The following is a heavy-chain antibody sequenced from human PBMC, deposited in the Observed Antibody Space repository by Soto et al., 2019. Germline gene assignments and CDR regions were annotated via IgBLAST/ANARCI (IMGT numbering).Heavy chain of an antibody. CDR3: ARALTLRGRYCSGGSCYAFDY. CDR2: ISSSSSYI. CDR1: GFTFSSYS. V-gene: IGHV3-21*01. D-gene: IGHD2-15*01. Sequence: EVQLVESGGGLVKPGGSLRLSCAASGFTFSSYSMNWVRQAPGKGLEWVSSISSSSSYIYYADSVKGRFTISRDNAKNSLYLRMNSVRAEDTAVYYCARALTLRGRYCSGGSCYAFDYWGQGTLVTVSS. J-gene: IGHJ4*02.